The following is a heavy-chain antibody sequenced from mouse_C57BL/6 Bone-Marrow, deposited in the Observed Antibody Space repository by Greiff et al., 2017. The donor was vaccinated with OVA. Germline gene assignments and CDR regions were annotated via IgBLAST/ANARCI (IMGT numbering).Heavy chain of an antibody. J-gene: IGHJ2*01. CDR1: GYTFTSYT. D-gene: IGHD2-4*01. CDR2: INPSSGYT. V-gene: IGHV1-4*01. Sequence: VQRVESGAELARPGASVKMSCKASGYTFTSYTMHWVKQRPGQGLEWIGYINPSSGYTKYNQKFKDKATLTADKSSSTAYMQLSSLTSEDSAVYYCAFDYDTVYWGQGTTLTVSS. CDR3: AFDYDTVY.